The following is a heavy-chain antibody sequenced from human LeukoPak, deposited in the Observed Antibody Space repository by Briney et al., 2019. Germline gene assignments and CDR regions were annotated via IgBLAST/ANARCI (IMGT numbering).Heavy chain of an antibody. V-gene: IGHV4-34*01. Sequence: SETLSLTCAVYGGSFSGYYWSWIRQPPGKGLEWIGEINHSVSTNYNPSLKSRVTISVDTSKNQFSLKLSSVTAADTAVYYCARPRMRITMVRGVMRGMDVWGQGTTVTVSS. CDR1: GGSFSGYY. CDR2: INHSVST. J-gene: IGHJ6*02. CDR3: ARPRMRITMVRGVMRGMDV. D-gene: IGHD3-10*01.